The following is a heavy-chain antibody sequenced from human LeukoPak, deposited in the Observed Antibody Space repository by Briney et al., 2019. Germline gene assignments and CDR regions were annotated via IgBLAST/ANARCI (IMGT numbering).Heavy chain of an antibody. CDR1: GYTFTSYD. Sequence: LVASVKVSCKASGYTFTSYDISWVRQAPGQGLEWMGWISTYNGNTNYAQKLQGRVTMTTDTSTSTAYMELRSLRSDDTAVYYCARDRRMITFGGVIAYWGQGTLVTVSS. CDR2: ISTYNGNT. CDR3: ARDRRMITFGGVIAY. J-gene: IGHJ4*02. D-gene: IGHD3-16*01. V-gene: IGHV1-18*01.